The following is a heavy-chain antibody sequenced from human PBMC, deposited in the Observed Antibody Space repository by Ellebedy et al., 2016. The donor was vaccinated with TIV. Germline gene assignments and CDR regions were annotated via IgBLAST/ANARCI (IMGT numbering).Heavy chain of an antibody. D-gene: IGHD3-9*01. CDR3: ARIDSWQPIDD. CDR2: INPSGTA. CDR1: GGSFNGYF. Sequence: MPSETLSLTCAVKGGSFNGYFWSWIRQSPGKGLEWLGEINPSGTANYNPSLKSRVTMSVDTPEKQFSLRLTSVTAADTAVYYCARIDSWQPIDDWGQGILVTISS. J-gene: IGHJ4*02. V-gene: IGHV4-34*01.